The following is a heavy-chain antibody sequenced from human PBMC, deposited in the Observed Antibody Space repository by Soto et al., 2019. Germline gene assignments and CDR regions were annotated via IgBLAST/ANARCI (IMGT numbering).Heavy chain of an antibody. CDR3: AKDRIVGAKISDFDI. D-gene: IGHD1-26*01. J-gene: IGHJ3*02. CDR1: GFTFSSYG. CDR2: ISYDGSNN. V-gene: IGHV3-30*18. Sequence: QVQLVESGGGVVQPGRSLRLSCAASGFTFSSYGMHWVRQAPGKGLEWVAVISYDGSNNYYADSVKGRFTISRDNSKNRLYLQMNSLRAEDTAVYYCAKDRIVGAKISDFDIWGQGTMVTVSS.